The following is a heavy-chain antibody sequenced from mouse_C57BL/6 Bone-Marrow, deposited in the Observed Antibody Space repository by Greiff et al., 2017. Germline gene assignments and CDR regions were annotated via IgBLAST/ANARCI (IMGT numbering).Heavy chain of an antibody. D-gene: IGHD2-4*01. CDR1: VYTFTSYW. V-gene: IGHV1-72*01. CDR3: ARGGYYDYDWTWFAY. J-gene: IGHJ3*01. Sequence: QVQLQQPGAELVKPGASVKLSCKASVYTFTSYWMHWVKQRPGRGLEWIGRIDPNSGGTKYNEKFKSKATLTVDKPSSTAYMQLSSLTSEDSAVYYCARGGYYDYDWTWFAYWGQGTLVTVSA. CDR2: IDPNSGGT.